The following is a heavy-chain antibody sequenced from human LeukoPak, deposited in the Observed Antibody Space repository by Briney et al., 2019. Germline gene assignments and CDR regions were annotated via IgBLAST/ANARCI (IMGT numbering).Heavy chain of an antibody. CDR3: ARSRYGSTSTNYYMDV. D-gene: IGHD2-2*01. Sequence: SEALSLTCTASGASFTTYYWSWVRHPPGEGREWSGYLYYSGDTNYNPSLNSRGTISVDTYKNKFSLKLNSVTAADTAVYYCARSRYGSTSTNYYMDVWGKGTTVTVSS. CDR1: GASFTTYY. V-gene: IGHV4-59*01. J-gene: IGHJ6*03. CDR2: LYYSGDT.